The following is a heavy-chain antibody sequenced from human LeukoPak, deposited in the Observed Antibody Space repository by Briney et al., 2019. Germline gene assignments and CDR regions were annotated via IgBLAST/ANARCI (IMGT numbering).Heavy chain of an antibody. V-gene: IGHV3-48*01. CDR1: GFTFSSYN. CDR3: ARGTGYYYYYMDV. Sequence: AGGSLRLSCAASGFTFSSYNMNWVRQAPGKGLEWISYISSSSNTIYYADSVKGRFTISRDNAENSLYLQMNSLRAEDSAVYYCARGTGYYYYYMDVWGKGTTVTVSS. CDR2: ISSSSNTI. J-gene: IGHJ6*03. D-gene: IGHD3/OR15-3a*01.